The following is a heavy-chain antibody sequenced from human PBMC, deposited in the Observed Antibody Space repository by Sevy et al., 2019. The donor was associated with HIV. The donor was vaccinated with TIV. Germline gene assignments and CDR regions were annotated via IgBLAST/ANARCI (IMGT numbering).Heavy chain of an antibody. J-gene: IGHJ4*02. Sequence: GGSLRLSCVASGFTFSNAWMSWVRQAPGKGLEWVGRIKSKTDGGTTDYAAPVKGRFTISRDDSKNTLYLQMNSLKTEDTAVYYCTTANYYDSSGYSFDYWGQGTLVTVSS. CDR2: IKSKTDGGTT. D-gene: IGHD3-22*01. V-gene: IGHV3-15*01. CDR3: TTANYYDSSGYSFDY. CDR1: GFTFSNAW.